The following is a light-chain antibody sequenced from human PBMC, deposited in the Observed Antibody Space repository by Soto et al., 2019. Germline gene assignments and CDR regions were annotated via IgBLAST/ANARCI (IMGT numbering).Light chain of an antibody. CDR3: QQYNSYRT. Sequence: DIQMTQSPSTLSASVGDRVTITCRASQSISSWLAWYQQKPGKAPKLLIYDASSLESCVPSRFSGSGSGTEFTLTISSLQPDDFATYYCQQYNSYRTFGQGTKV. J-gene: IGKJ1*01. CDR2: DAS. CDR1: QSISSW. V-gene: IGKV1-5*01.